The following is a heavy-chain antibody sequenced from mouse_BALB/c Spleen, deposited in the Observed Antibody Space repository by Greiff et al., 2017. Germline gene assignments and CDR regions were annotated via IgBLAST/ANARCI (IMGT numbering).Heavy chain of an antibody. CDR3: TRENTTVVAKAMDD. D-gene: IGHD1-1*01. Sequence: EVQRVESGGGLVKPGGSLKLSCAASGFTFSSYTMSWVRQTPEKRLEWVATISSGGSYTYYPDSVKGRFTISRDNAKNTLYLQMSSLKSEDTAMYYGTRENTTVVAKAMDDWGQGTSVTVSS. V-gene: IGHV5-6-4*01. CDR1: GFTFSSYT. J-gene: IGHJ4*01. CDR2: ISSGGSYT.